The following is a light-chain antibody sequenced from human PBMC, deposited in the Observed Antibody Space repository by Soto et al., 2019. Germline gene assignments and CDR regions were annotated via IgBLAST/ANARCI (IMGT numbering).Light chain of an antibody. V-gene: IGLV2-14*03. CDR2: AVS. Sequence: QSALTQPASVSGSPGQSITISCTGTSSDVGGYDLVSWYQQYPGKAPKLMIYAVSDRPSGVSNRFSGSKSGNTASLTISGLQAEDEADYFCNSYTSIHGVVFGGGTKLTVL. J-gene: IGLJ2*01. CDR1: SSDVGGYDL. CDR3: NSYTSIHGVV.